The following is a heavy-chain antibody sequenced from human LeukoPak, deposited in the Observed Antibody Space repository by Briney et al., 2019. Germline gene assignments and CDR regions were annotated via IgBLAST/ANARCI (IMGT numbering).Heavy chain of an antibody. CDR2: IKQDGSEK. CDR1: GFTFSSYW. D-gene: IGHD1-26*01. V-gene: IGHV3-7*01. Sequence: GGSLRLSCAASGFTFSSYWMSWVRQAPGKGLEWVANIKQDGSEKYYVDSVKGRFTISRDNAKNSLCLQMNSLRAEDTAVYYCAREGGSYDWVDAFDIWGQGTMVTVSS. CDR3: AREGGSYDWVDAFDI. J-gene: IGHJ3*02.